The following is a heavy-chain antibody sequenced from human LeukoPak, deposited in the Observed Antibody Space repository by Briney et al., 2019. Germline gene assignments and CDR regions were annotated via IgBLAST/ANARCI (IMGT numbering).Heavy chain of an antibody. CDR1: GYTFTSYG. D-gene: IGHD6-19*01. V-gene: IGHV1-18*01. Sequence: ASVKVSRKASGYTFTSYGISWVRQAPGQGLEWMGWISAYNGNTNYAQKLQGRVTMTTDTSTSTAYMELRSLRSDDTAVYYCARDQQYSSGMFGFDYWGQGTLVTVSS. CDR2: ISAYNGNT. CDR3: ARDQQYSSGMFGFDY. J-gene: IGHJ4*02.